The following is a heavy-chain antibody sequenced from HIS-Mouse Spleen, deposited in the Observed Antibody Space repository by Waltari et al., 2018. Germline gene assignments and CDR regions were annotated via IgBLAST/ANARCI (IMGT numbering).Heavy chain of an antibody. J-gene: IGHJ4*02. CDR1: GYTFTSYD. V-gene: IGHV1-8*01. Sequence: QVQLVQSGAEVKKPGASVKVSCKASGYTFTSYDLNGVRQATGQGLEWMGWMNPNSGNTGYAQKFQGRVTMTRNTSISTAYMELSSLRSEDTAVYYCARGHDYSNYFDYWGQGTLVTVSS. CDR2: MNPNSGNT. CDR3: ARGHDYSNYFDY. D-gene: IGHD4-4*01.